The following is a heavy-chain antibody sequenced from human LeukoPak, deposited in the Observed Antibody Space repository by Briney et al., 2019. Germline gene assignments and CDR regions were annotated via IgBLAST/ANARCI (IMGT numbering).Heavy chain of an antibody. J-gene: IGHJ6*02. V-gene: IGHV3-23*01. D-gene: IGHD3-9*01. Sequence: PGGSLRLSCAASGFTLNTYAMSWVRQAPGKGLEWVSGISGSGGRTYYADSVKGRFTISRDNSKNTLYLQMNSLRAEDTAVYYCAKGANYDILTGYSLYYYYGMDVWGQGTTVTVSS. CDR1: GFTLNTYA. CDR3: AKGANYDILTGYSLYYYYGMDV. CDR2: ISGSGGRT.